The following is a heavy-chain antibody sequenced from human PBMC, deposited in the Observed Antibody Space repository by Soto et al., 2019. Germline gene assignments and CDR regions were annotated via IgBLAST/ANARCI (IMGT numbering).Heavy chain of an antibody. CDR2: ISAYNGNT. D-gene: IGHD3-3*01. CDR3: ARDHGDAFWTAVKYYYYYGMDV. J-gene: IGHJ6*02. V-gene: IGHV1-18*04. CDR1: GYTFTSYG. Sequence: ASVKVSCKASGYTFTSYGISWVRQAPGQGLEWMGWISAYNGNTNYAQKLQGRVTMTTDTSTSTAYMELRSLRSDDTAVYYCARDHGDAFWTAVKYYYYYGMDVWGQGTTVTVSS.